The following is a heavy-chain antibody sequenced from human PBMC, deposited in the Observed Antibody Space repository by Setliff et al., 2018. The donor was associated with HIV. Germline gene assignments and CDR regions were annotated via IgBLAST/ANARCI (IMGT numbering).Heavy chain of an antibody. J-gene: IGHJ5*02. Sequence: GASVKVSCKAAGGTFSSYGISWVRQAPGQGLEWMGWINANSGSPTYAQAFTGRFLFSVDTVVATAYLQINNLKTEDTAVYYCARGLYGDYGGDLNWLDPWGHGTRVTV. CDR3: ARGLYGDYGGDLNWLDP. V-gene: IGHV7-4-1*02. D-gene: IGHD4-17*01. CDR1: GGTFSSYG. CDR2: INANSGSP.